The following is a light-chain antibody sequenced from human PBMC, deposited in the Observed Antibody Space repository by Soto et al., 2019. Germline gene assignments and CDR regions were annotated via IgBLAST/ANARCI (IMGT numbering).Light chain of an antibody. V-gene: IGKV1-5*03. J-gene: IGKJ1*01. Sequence: TPITQSPSDLSATSGDRVTITCRASQSISSWLAWYQQKPGKAPKILIYKASSLESGVPSRFSGSGSGTEFTLTISSLQPDDFATYYCQQYNSYRWTFGQGTKVDIK. CDR1: QSISSW. CDR2: KAS. CDR3: QQYNSYRWT.